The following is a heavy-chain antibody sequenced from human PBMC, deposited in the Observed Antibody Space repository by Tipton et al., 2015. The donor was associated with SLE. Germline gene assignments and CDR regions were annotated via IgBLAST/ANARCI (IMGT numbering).Heavy chain of an antibody. CDR2: ISSSGSSI. Sequence: SLRLSCAASGFTFSDYYMSWIRQAPGKGLEWVSDISSSGSSIHYADSVKGRFTISRDNAKNSLYLQRNSLRAEDTAVYYCAKMGGSSTSCITYYYYYGMDVWGQGTTVTASS. CDR1: GFTFSDYY. V-gene: IGHV3-11*01. CDR3: AKMGGSSTSCITYYYYYGMDV. J-gene: IGHJ6*02. D-gene: IGHD2-2*01.